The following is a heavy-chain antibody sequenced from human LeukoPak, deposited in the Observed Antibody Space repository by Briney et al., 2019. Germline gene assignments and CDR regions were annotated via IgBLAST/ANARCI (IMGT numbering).Heavy chain of an antibody. D-gene: IGHD3-10*01. J-gene: IGHJ4*02. CDR1: GYSFTNYW. Sequence: GESLKISCKGSGYSFTNYWIGWVRQMPGKGLEWMGIIYPGDSDTRYSPSFQGQVTISADKSISTAYLQWSSLKASDTAMYYCARPESYYGSGSYYDDWSQGTLVTVSS. V-gene: IGHV5-51*01. CDR2: IYPGDSDT. CDR3: ARPESYYGSGSYYDD.